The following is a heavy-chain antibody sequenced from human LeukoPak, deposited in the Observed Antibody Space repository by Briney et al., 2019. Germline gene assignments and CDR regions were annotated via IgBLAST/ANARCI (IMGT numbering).Heavy chain of an antibody. CDR2: ISGSGGST. Sequence: TGGSLRLSCAASGFTFSSYAMSWVRQAPGKGLEWVSGISGSGGSTYYVDSVKGRFTISRDNSKNTLYLQMSSLRAEDTAVYYCAARSNNWYILDYWGQGTLVTVSS. D-gene: IGHD6-13*01. CDR3: AARSNNWYILDY. CDR1: GFTFSSYA. V-gene: IGHV3-23*01. J-gene: IGHJ4*02.